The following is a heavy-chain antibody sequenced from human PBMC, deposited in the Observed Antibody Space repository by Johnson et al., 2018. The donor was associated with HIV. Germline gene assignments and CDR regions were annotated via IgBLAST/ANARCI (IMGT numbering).Heavy chain of an antibody. Sequence: QVQLVESGGGVVQPGRSLRLSCAASGFSFSPYALHCVRQTPGKGLEWVAVISHDGSKKYYADSVEGRFTISRDNFKNTLYLQMNSLRDEDTAVYYCATGVGAKTLTDAFDIWGQGTMVTVSS. D-gene: IGHD1-26*01. CDR2: ISHDGSKK. CDR3: ATGVGAKTLTDAFDI. CDR1: GFSFSPYA. J-gene: IGHJ3*02. V-gene: IGHV3-30*04.